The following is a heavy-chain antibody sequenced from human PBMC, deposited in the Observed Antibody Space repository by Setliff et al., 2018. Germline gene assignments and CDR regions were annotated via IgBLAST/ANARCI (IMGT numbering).Heavy chain of an antibody. CDR3: ARGTYDYYDSSGYYFVDY. V-gene: IGHV4-30-2*05. CDR1: GGSISSGDAS. Sequence: PSETLSLTCAVSGGSISSGDASWSWVRQPPGKGLEWIGYIYHAGSTYYKPSLESRVTISIDKPNKQFSLKLSSVTAADTAVYYCARGTYDYYDSSGYYFVDYWGQGTLVTVSS. J-gene: IGHJ4*02. D-gene: IGHD3-22*01. CDR2: IYHAGST.